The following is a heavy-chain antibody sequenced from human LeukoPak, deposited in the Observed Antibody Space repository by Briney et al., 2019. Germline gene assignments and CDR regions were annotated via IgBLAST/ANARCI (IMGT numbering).Heavy chain of an antibody. Sequence: GGSLRLSCSASGFTFSHYTMHWVRQAPGKGLEYVSAISPNGGSTYYADSVKGSFTISRDNSKNTLYLQMSSLRAEDTAVYYCVKGDYGGNYRGAFDIWGQGTMVTVSS. V-gene: IGHV3-64D*06. CDR1: GFTFSHYT. D-gene: IGHD4-23*01. CDR3: VKGDYGGNYRGAFDI. CDR2: ISPNGGST. J-gene: IGHJ3*02.